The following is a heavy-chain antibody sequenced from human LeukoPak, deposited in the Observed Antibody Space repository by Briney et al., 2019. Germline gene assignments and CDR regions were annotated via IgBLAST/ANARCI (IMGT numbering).Heavy chain of an antibody. J-gene: IGHJ5*02. CDR3: ARVAPGGYFEVPAAMGDWFDP. CDR1: GGTFSSYA. Sequence: ASVKVSCKASGGTFSSYAITWVRQAPGQGLEWMGWISPYNGNTHSAQKLQDRVTMTTDTSTSTAYMELRSLRSDDTAVYYCARVAPGGYFEVPAAMGDWFDPWGQGALVTVSS. V-gene: IGHV1-18*01. D-gene: IGHD2-2*01. CDR2: ISPYNGNT.